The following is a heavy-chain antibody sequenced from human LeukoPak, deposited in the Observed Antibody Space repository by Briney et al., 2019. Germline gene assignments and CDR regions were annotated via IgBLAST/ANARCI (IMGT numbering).Heavy chain of an antibody. V-gene: IGHV4-34*01. CDR1: GGSISSYY. Sequence: SETLSLTCTVSGGSISSYYWSWIRQPPGKGLEWIGEINHSGSTNYNPSLKSRVTISVDTSKNQFSLKLSSVTAADTAVYYCARRSYYYDSSGYYYVYAFDIWGQGTMVTVSS. J-gene: IGHJ3*02. CDR2: INHSGST. CDR3: ARRSYYYDSSGYYYVYAFDI. D-gene: IGHD3-22*01.